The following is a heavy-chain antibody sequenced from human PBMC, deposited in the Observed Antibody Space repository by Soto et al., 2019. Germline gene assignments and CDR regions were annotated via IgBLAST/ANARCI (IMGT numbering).Heavy chain of an antibody. J-gene: IGHJ6*02. V-gene: IGHV1-69*13. CDR2: IIPIFGTA. CDR1: GGTFSSYA. Sequence: ASVKVSCKASGGTFSSYAISWVRQAPGQGLEWMGGIIPIFGTANYAQKFQGRVTITADESTSTAYMELSSLRSEDTAVYYCARGLVITMVRGVTGFTPYYYYGMDVWGQGTTVTVSS. CDR3: ARGLVITMVRGVTGFTPYYYYGMDV. D-gene: IGHD3-10*01.